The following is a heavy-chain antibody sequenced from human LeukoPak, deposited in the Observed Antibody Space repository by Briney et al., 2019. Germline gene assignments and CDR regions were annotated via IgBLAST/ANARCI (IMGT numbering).Heavy chain of an antibody. J-gene: IGHJ4*02. V-gene: IGHV4-34*01. D-gene: IGHD3-10*01. CDR2: INHSGST. CDR3: ARLWYGSGVDY. Sequence: PSETLSLTCAVYGGSFSGYYWSWIRQPPGKGLEWIGEINHSGSTNYNPSLKSRVTISVDTSKNQFSLKLSSVTAADTAVYYCARLWYGSGVDYWGQGTLVTVSS. CDR1: GGSFSGYY.